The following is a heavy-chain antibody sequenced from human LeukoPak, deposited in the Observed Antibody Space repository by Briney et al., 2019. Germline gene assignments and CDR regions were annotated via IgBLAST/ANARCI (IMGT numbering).Heavy chain of an antibody. D-gene: IGHD2-2*01. J-gene: IGHJ4*02. CDR3: ARVDAELDF. CDR2: INPTNGDA. V-gene: IGHV1-2*02. CDR1: GYTFTGYS. Sequence: GASVTVSCKASGYTFTGYSIHWVRQAPGQGLEWMGWINPTNGDATSAQEFQGRLTLTLDTSINTAYLELRSLKSDDTAVYYCARVDAELDFWGQETLVSVSS.